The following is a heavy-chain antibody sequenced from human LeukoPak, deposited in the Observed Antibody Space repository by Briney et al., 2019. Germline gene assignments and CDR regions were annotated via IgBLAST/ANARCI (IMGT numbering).Heavy chain of an antibody. CDR2: ISAYNGNT. Sequence: ASVKVSCKASGYTFTSYGISWVRQAPGQGLEWMGWISAYNGNTNYAQKLQGRVTMTTHTSTSTAYMELRSLRSDDTAVYYCARDGREHQLLPWNWFDPWGQRTLVTVSS. D-gene: IGHD2-2*01. J-gene: IGHJ5*02. V-gene: IGHV1-18*01. CDR1: GYTFTSYG. CDR3: ARDGREHQLLPWNWFDP.